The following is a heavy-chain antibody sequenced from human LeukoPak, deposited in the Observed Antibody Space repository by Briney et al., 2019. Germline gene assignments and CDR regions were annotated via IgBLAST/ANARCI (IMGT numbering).Heavy chain of an antibody. CDR2: ISGSGGST. CDR3: AKDFPFEPYGSGSPSVAY. Sequence: GGSLRLSCAASGFTFSSYAMSWVRQAPGKGLEWVSAISGSGGSTYYADSVKGRFTISRDNPKNTLYLQMNSLRAEDTAVYYCAKDFPFEPYGSGSPSVAYWGQGTLVTVSS. D-gene: IGHD3-10*01. V-gene: IGHV3-23*01. J-gene: IGHJ4*02. CDR1: GFTFSSYA.